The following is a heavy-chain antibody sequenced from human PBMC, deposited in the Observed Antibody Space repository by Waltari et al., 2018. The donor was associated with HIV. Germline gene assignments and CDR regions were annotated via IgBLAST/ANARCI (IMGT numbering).Heavy chain of an antibody. CDR1: GYTFTSYD. J-gene: IGHJ6*02. Sequence: QVQLVQSGAEVKKPGASVKVSCKASGYTFTSYDINRVRQATGQGLEWMGWRHPNSGNTGYAKKFQGRVTMTRKTSISTAYMGLSSLRSEDTAGYYWARPDCNSTSCQVVGYGMDVWGQGSTVTVSS. CDR2: RHPNSGNT. V-gene: IGHV1-8*01. CDR3: ARPDCNSTSCQVVGYGMDV. D-gene: IGHD2-2*01.